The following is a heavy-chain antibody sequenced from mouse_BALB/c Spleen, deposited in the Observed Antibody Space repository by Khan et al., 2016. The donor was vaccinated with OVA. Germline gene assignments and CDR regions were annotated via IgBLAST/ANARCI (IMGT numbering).Heavy chain of an antibody. CDR3: ARPAYDAYFDY. J-gene: IGHJ2*01. V-gene: IGHV1S137*01. CDR2: ISTYSGNT. Sequence: QVQLQQSGPELVRPGVSVKMSCKGSGYTFTDYAMYWVKQSHAKSLEWIGLISTYSGNTNYNQKFKGKATMTVDKSSSTAYMEIDRLTYEDAAIYYCARPAYDAYFDYWGQGTTLTVSS. D-gene: IGHD2-3*01. CDR1: GYTFTDYA.